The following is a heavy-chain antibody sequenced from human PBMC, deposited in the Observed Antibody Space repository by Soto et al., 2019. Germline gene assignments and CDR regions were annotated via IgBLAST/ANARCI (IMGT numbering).Heavy chain of an antibody. CDR3: ARHRSTMVRGAINPYYYYYYGMDV. CDR1: GYSFTSYW. Sequence: PGESLKISCKGSGYSFTSYWIGWVRQMPGKGLEWMGIIYPGDSDTRYSPSFQGQVTISADKSISTAYLQWSSLKASDTAMYYCARHRSTMVRGAINPYYYYYYGMDVWGQGTTVTVSS. D-gene: IGHD3-10*01. J-gene: IGHJ6*02. CDR2: IYPGDSDT. V-gene: IGHV5-51*01.